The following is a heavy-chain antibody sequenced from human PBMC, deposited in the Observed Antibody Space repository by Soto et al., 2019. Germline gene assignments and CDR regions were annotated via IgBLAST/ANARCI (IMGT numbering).Heavy chain of an antibody. V-gene: IGHV3-23*01. CDR3: AMAPYYYDSSGYKT. J-gene: IGHJ5*02. D-gene: IGHD3-22*01. CDR2: ISGSGGST. CDR1: GFTFTIYA. Sequence: PGGSLRLSCATSGFTFTIYAMNWVRQAPGKGLEWVSTISGSGGSTYYADSVKGRFTISRDISKNTLYLQMNSLRAEDTAVYYCAMAPYYYDSSGYKTWGQGTLVTVS.